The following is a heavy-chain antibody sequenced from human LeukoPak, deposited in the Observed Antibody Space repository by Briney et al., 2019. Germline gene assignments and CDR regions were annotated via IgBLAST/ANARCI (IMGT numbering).Heavy chain of an antibody. CDR3: TTDWVRGVRGH. D-gene: IGHD3-10*01. V-gene: IGHV3-15*01. CDR2: IKSKTDGGTT. J-gene: IGHJ4*02. Sequence: GGSLRLSCAASGFTFSDYGMHWVRQAPGKGLEWVGRIKSKTDGGTTDYAAPVKGRFTISRGDSENTLYLQMNSLKTEDTAVYYCTTDWVRGVRGHWGQGTLVTVSS. CDR1: GFTFSDYG.